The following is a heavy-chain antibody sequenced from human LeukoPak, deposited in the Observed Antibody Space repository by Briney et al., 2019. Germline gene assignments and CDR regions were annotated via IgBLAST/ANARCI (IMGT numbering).Heavy chain of an antibody. CDR3: ARDVVNYYGSGSYYRDY. D-gene: IGHD3-10*01. J-gene: IGHJ4*02. CDR2: ISAYNGNT. Sequence: ASVKVSCKASGYTFTSYGINWVRQAPGQGLEWMGWISAYNGNTNYAQKLQGRVTMTTDTSTSTAYMELRSLRSDDTAVYYCARDVVNYYGSGSYYRDYWGQGTLVTVSS. CDR1: GYTFTSYG. V-gene: IGHV1-18*01.